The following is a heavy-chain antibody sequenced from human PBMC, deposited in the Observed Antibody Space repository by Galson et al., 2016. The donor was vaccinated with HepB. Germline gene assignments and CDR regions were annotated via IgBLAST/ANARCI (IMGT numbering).Heavy chain of an antibody. CDR2: INAGKGNT. CDR1: GYTLTSYA. D-gene: IGHD1-26*01. Sequence: SVKVSCKASGYTLTSYATHWVRQAPGQRLEWMGWINAGKGNTKYSQEFQGRVTITRDTSASTAYMELSSLRSEDTAVYYCARDPGGSKTRFDYWGQGTLVTVSS. CDR3: ARDPGGSKTRFDY. V-gene: IGHV1-3*01. J-gene: IGHJ4*02.